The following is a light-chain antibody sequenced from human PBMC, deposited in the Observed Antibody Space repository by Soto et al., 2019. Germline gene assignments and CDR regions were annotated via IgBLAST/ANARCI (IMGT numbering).Light chain of an antibody. V-gene: IGLV2-14*03. J-gene: IGLJ2*01. CDR2: DFI. CDR1: SSDVGAYNY. Sequence: QSVLTQPASVSGSPGQSITISCTGTSSDVGAYNYVSWYQQLPGKAPKIIIYDFIHRPSGIPYRFSDSKSGNTASLTISGLQADDDADSHCSSYTSSNSVIFGAGTKLTVL. CDR3: SSYTSSNSVI.